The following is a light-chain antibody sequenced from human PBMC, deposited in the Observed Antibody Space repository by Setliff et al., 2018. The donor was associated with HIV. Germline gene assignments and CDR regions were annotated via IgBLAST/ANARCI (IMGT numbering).Light chain of an antibody. J-gene: IGLJ1*01. CDR3: SSYAITNTLP. Sequence: QSVLTQPPSASGTPGQRVTISCSGSSSNIGSNDVSWFQQLPGTAPKLLIYRNKQRPSGVPDRFSGSKSGTSASLAISGPRAEDEADYYCSSYAITNTLPFGTGTKVTVL. V-gene: IGLV1-47*01. CDR2: RNK. CDR1: SSNIGSND.